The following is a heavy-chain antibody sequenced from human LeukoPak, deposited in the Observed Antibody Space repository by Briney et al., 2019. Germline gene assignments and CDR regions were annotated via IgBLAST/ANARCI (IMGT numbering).Heavy chain of an antibody. CDR3: AKESPYDYVWGSYRYTVGFDY. CDR1: GFTFSSYA. V-gene: IGHV3-23*01. J-gene: IGHJ4*02. Sequence: TGGSLRLSCAASGFTFSSYAMSWVRQPPGKGLEWVSAISGSGGSTYYADSVKGRFTTSRDNSKNTLYLQMNSLRAEDTAVYYCAKESPYDYVWGSYRYTVGFDYWGQGTLVTVSS. CDR2: ISGSGGST. D-gene: IGHD3-16*02.